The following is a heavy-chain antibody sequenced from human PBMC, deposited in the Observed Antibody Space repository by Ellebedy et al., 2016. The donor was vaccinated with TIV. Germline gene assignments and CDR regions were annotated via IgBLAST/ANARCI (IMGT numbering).Heavy chain of an antibody. D-gene: IGHD2-2*01. Sequence: GESLKISCAASGFTFSSYGMHWVRQAPGKGLEWVAFIRYDGSENYYADSVKGRFTISRDNSKNTLSLQMNSLRPDDTAIYYCAKGFCNSTSCPWGNWGQGTLVAVSS. CDR1: GFTFSSYG. CDR2: IRYDGSEN. CDR3: AKGFCNSTSCPWGN. V-gene: IGHV3-30*02. J-gene: IGHJ4*02.